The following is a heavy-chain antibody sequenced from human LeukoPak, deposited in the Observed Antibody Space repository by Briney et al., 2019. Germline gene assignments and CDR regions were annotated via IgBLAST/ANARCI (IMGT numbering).Heavy chain of an antibody. CDR2: INPNSGGT. Sequence: ASVKVSCKASGYTFTSYDINWVRQAPGQGLEWMGWINPNSGGTNYAQKFQGRVTMTRDTSISTAYMELSRLRSGDTAVYYCAREYSDDFWTNYFDFWGQGTLVTVSS. V-gene: IGHV1-2*02. CDR1: GYTFTSYD. D-gene: IGHD3-3*01. CDR3: AREYSDDFWTNYFDF. J-gene: IGHJ4*02.